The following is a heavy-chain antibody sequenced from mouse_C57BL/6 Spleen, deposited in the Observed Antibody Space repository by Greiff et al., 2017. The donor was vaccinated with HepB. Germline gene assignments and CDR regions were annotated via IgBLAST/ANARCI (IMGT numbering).Heavy chain of an antibody. J-gene: IGHJ2*01. CDR2: IYPGDGDP. CDR1: GYAFSSSW. CDR3: AITTVVSYYFDY. D-gene: IGHD1-1*01. V-gene: IGHV1-82*01. Sequence: QVQLQQSGPELVKPGASVKISCKASGYAFSSSWMNWVKQRPGKGLEWIGRIYPGDGDPNYNGKFKGKATLTADQASSTAYIQLSSLTSDDSAVYCCAITTVVSYYFDYWGQGTTLTVSS.